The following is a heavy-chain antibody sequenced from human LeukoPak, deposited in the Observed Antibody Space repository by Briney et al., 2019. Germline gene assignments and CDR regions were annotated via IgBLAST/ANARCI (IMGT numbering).Heavy chain of an antibody. J-gene: IGHJ3*02. Sequence: PGGSLRLSCAASGFTFSSYAMSWVRQDPGKGLEWVLGISWNSGSIGYADSVKGRFTISRDNAKNSLYLQMNSLRAEDTALYYCAKDSSSGWLNDAFDIWGQGTLVTVS. CDR1: GFTFSSYA. CDR2: ISWNSGSI. V-gene: IGHV3-9*01. CDR3: AKDSSSGWLNDAFDI. D-gene: IGHD6-19*01.